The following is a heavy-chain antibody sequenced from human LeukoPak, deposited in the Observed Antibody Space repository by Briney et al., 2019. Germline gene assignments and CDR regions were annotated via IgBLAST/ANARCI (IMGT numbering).Heavy chain of an antibody. CDR1: GFTFSSYA. D-gene: IGHD5-18*01. V-gene: IGHV3-53*01. CDR2: IYSGGST. J-gene: IGHJ4*02. CDR3: ARALPNSYGYGY. Sequence: SGGSLRLSCAASGFTFSSYAMSWVRQAPGKGLEWVSVIYSGGSTYYADSVKGRFTISRDNSKNTLYLQMNSLRAEDTAVYYCARALPNSYGYGYWGQGTLVTVSS.